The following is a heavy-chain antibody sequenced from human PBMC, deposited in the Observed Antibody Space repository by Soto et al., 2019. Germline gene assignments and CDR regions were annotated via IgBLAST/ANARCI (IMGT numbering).Heavy chain of an antibody. J-gene: IGHJ4*02. Sequence: GGSLRLSCAASGFSFSDYSMNWLRQAPGKGPEGVSYITSISSTIYYADSVKGRFTISRDNARNSLYLQMNSLREEDTAVYYCARVSEYANWGQGTLVTVSS. D-gene: IGHD2-2*01. CDR2: ITSISSTI. CDR1: GFSFSDYS. CDR3: ARVSEYAN. V-gene: IGHV3-48*02.